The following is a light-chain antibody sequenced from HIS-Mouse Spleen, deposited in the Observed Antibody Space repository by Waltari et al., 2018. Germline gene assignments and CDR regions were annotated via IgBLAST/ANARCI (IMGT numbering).Light chain of an antibody. CDR2: DVS. Sequence: QSALTQPASVSGSPGQSTTISCPGPSSDVGGSNYVSWYQQHPGKAPKLMIYDVSNRPSGVSNRFSGYKSGNTASLTISGLQAEDEADYYCSSYTSSSFNVVFGGGTKLTVL. CDR1: SSDVGGSNY. CDR3: SSYTSSSFNVV. J-gene: IGLJ2*01. V-gene: IGLV2-14*03.